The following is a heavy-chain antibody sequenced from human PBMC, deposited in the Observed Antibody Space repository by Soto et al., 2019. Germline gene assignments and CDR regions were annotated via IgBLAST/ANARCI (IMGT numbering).Heavy chain of an antibody. D-gene: IGHD3-3*01. J-gene: IGHJ6*02. V-gene: IGHV3-30*03. CDR1: GFTFSSYG. CDR2: ISYDGSNK. Sequence: AGGSLRLSCAASGFTFSSYGMHWVRQAPGKGLEWVAVISYDGSNKYYADSVKGRFTISRDNSKNTLYLQMNSLRAEDTAVYYCATPRWYYDFWSGYYMKSTYGMDVWGQGTTVTVSS. CDR3: ATPRWYYDFWSGYYMKSTYGMDV.